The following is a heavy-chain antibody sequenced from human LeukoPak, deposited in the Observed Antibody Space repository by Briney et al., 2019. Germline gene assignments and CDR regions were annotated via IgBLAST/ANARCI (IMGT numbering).Heavy chain of an antibody. Sequence: SVKVSCKASGGTFSSYATSWVRQAPGQGLEWMGGIIPIFGTANYAQKFQGRVTITADESTSTAYMELSSLRSEDTAVYYCASDLGGGGPFDYWGQGTLVTVSS. D-gene: IGHD3-16*01. CDR2: IIPIFGTA. V-gene: IGHV1-69*13. CDR1: GGTFSSYA. J-gene: IGHJ4*02. CDR3: ASDLGGGGPFDY.